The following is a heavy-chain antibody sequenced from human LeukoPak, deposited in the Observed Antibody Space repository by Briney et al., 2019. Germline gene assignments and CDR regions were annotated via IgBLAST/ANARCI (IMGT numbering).Heavy chain of an antibody. D-gene: IGHD3-3*01. V-gene: IGHV4-61*02. CDR2: IYTSGST. Sequence: SETLSLTCTVSGVSISSGSYYWSWIRQPAGKGLEWIGRIYTSGSTNYNPSLKSRVTISVDTSKNQFSLKLSSVTAADTAVYYCARAFDFWSGYPFDPWGQGTLVTVSS. CDR1: GVSISSGSYY. CDR3: ARAFDFWSGYPFDP. J-gene: IGHJ5*02.